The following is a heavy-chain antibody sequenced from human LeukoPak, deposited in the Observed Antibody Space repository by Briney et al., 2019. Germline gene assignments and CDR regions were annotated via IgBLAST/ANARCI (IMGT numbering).Heavy chain of an antibody. J-gene: IGHJ3*02. V-gene: IGHV3-21*01. Sequence: GGSLRLSCAASGFTFSSYSMNWVRQAPGKGLEWVSSISSSSSYIYYADSVKGRFTISRDNAKISLYLQMNSLRAEDTAVYYCARERAWFGENDAFDIWGRGTMVTVSS. D-gene: IGHD3-10*01. CDR1: GFTFSSYS. CDR2: ISSSSSYI. CDR3: ARERAWFGENDAFDI.